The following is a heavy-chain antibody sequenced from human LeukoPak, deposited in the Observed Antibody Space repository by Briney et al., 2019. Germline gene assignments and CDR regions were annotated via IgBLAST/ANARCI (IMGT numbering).Heavy chain of an antibody. D-gene: IGHD3-3*01. Sequence: ETLSLTCAVYGGSFSGYYWMHWIRQVPGKGLVWVSHIKYDGSATNYADSVKGRFTISRDNAKNTLYLQMNSLRAEDTAVYYCVSGSLQSGYNFDYWGQGALVTVSS. CDR2: IKYDGSAT. CDR3: VSGSLQSGYNFDY. V-gene: IGHV3-74*01. CDR1: GGSFSGYYW. J-gene: IGHJ4*02.